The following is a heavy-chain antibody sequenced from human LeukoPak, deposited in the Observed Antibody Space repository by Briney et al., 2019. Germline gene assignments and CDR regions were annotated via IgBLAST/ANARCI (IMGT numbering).Heavy chain of an antibody. CDR3: ARDVGATIDDY. D-gene: IGHD1-26*01. J-gene: IGHJ4*02. CDR2: IYYSGST. CDR1: GGSVSSGSYY. Sequence: PSETLSLTCTVSGGSVSSGSYYWSWIRQPPGKGLEWIGYIYYSGSTNYNPSLKSRVTISVDTSKNQFSLKLSSVTAADTAVYYCARDVGATIDDYWGQGTLDTVSS. V-gene: IGHV4-61*01.